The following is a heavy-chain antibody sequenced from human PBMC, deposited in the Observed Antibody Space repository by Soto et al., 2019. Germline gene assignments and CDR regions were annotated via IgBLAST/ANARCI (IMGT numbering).Heavy chain of an antibody. V-gene: IGHV1-18*01. Sequence: ASVKVSCKASGYILCNYGISWVRQAPAQELEWMGWVTAYNGNTNYARKFLDRVTMTTDTASSVAYTELGCLRSVDPDVYYCVKSEYCISTNWRWGPDRYYDMYVWGQGTTVTVSS. CDR3: VKSEYCISTNWRWGPDRYYDMYV. D-gene: IGHD2-15*01. CDR2: VTAYNGNT. CDR1: GYILCNYG. J-gene: IGHJ6*02.